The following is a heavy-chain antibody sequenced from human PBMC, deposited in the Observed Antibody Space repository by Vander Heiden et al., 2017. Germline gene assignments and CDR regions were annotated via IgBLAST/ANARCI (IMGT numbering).Heavy chain of an antibody. Sequence: VQPGRSLRLSCAASGFTFSSYAMHWVRQAPGKGLEWVAVISYDGSNKYYADSVKGRFTISRDNSKNTLYLQMNSLRAEDTAVYYCARDPTPDVRIAVAGHFDYWGQGTLVTVSS. V-gene: IGHV3-30*01. D-gene: IGHD6-19*01. CDR2: ISYDGSNK. CDR3: ARDPTPDVRIAVAGHFDY. CDR1: GFTFSSYA. J-gene: IGHJ4*02.